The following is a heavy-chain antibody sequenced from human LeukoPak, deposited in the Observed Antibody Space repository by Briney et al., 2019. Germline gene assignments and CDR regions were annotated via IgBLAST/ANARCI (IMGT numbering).Heavy chain of an antibody. D-gene: IGHD3-10*01. Sequence: QTGGSLRLSCVASGFTFSSNGMDWVRLARGKGLGWVAVRWYDGSNRNYADAMNGRFTISRDNSKNTLYLLMTSLRAEDTAVYYCAKVLFSYGSGRAFDYWGQGTLVTVSS. J-gene: IGHJ4*02. CDR2: RWYDGSNR. V-gene: IGHV3-33*03. CDR1: GFTFSSNG. CDR3: AKVLFSYGSGRAFDY.